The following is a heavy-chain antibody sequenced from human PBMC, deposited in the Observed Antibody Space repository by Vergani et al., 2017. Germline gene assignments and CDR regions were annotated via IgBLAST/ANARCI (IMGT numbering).Heavy chain of an antibody. V-gene: IGHV3-21*01. D-gene: IGHD3-10*01. Sequence: EVQLVESGGGMVKPGGSLRLSCAASGFTFSSYSMNWVRQAPGKGLEWVSSISSSSSYIYYADSVKGRFTISRDNAKNSLYLQMNSLRAEDTAVYYCARDPTLYGSWSIITANWFDPWGQGTLVTVSS. CDR1: GFTFSSYS. CDR3: ARDPTLYGSWSIITANWFDP. CDR2: ISSSSSYI. J-gene: IGHJ5*02.